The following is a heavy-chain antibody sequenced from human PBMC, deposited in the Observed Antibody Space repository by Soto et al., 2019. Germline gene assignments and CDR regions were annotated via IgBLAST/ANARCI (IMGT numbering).Heavy chain of an antibody. Sequence: SETLSLTCTVSGVSISSNTYYWGWIRQPPGKGLEWIGSIYYSGSTYYNPSLKSRVTISADTSKNQFSLKLSSVAAADTAVYYCATGRGGVERQGRDYFDYWGQGALVTVSS. J-gene: IGHJ4*02. CDR1: GVSISSNTYY. V-gene: IGHV4-39*01. CDR3: ATGRGGVERQGRDYFDY. D-gene: IGHD1-1*01. CDR2: IYYSGST.